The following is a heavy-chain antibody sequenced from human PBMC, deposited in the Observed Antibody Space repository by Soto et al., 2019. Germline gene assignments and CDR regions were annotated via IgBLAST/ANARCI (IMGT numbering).Heavy chain of an antibody. Sequence: QVQLVQSGAEVKKPGSSVKVSCKASGGTFSSYTFTWVRQAPGQGLEWVGGIIPIFGTTFYAQKFQDRVTITADESTTTAYMELNSLKSEDSAMYYCARDIAAVAAPVVYWGQGTLVTVSS. J-gene: IGHJ4*02. CDR2: IIPIFGTT. CDR1: GGTFSSYT. D-gene: IGHD6-13*01. V-gene: IGHV1-69*01. CDR3: ARDIAAVAAPVVY.